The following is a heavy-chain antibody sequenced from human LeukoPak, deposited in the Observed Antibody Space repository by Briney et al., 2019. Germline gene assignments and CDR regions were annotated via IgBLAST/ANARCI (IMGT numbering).Heavy chain of an antibody. D-gene: IGHD6-19*01. CDR1: GDSVSSNSAA. CDR2: TYYRSKWYN. Sequence: SQTLSPTCAISGDSVSSNSAAWNWIRQSPSRGLEWLGRTYYRSKWYNDYAVSVKSRITINPDTSKNQFSLQLNSVTPEDTAVYYCARRSPYSTGWSSYFDYWGQGALVTVSS. CDR3: ARRSPYSTGWSSYFDY. J-gene: IGHJ4*02. V-gene: IGHV6-1*01.